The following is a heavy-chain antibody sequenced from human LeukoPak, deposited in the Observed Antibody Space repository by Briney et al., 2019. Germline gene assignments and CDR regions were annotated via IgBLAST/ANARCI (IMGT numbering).Heavy chain of an antibody. CDR3: ARDGDYYDSSGTDY. J-gene: IGHJ4*02. Sequence: GGSLRLSCAASGFTFSNYAMNWVRQAPGKGLEWVSSISSSSSYIYYADSVKGRFTISRDNAKNSLYLQMNSLRAEDTAVYYCARDGDYYDSSGTDYWGQGTLVTVSS. V-gene: IGHV3-21*01. CDR1: GFTFSNYA. CDR2: ISSSSSYI. D-gene: IGHD3-22*01.